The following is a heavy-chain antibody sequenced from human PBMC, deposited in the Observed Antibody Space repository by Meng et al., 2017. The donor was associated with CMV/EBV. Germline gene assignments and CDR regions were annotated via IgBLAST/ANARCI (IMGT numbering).Heavy chain of an antibody. CDR1: GFTFSSYA. CDR2: ISYDGSNK. J-gene: IGHJ4*02. CDR3: AKLDGAAAEY. V-gene: IGHV3-30-3*02. D-gene: IGHD6-13*01. Sequence: GGSLRLSCAASGFTFSSYAMHWVRQAPGKGLEWVAVISYDGSNKYYADSVKGRFTISRDNSKNTLYLQMNSLRAEDTAVYYCAKLDGAAAEYWGQGTLVTVSS.